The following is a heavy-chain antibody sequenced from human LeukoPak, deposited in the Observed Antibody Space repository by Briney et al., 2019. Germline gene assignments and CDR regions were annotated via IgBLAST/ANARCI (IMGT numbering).Heavy chain of an antibody. J-gene: IGHJ4*02. CDR2: IYPGDSDT. Sequence: GESLKISCKGSGYSFPSHWIGWVRQMSGKGLEWMGIIYPGDSDTRYSPSFQGQVTISADKSISTAYLQWSSLQASDTAMYYCARSGSYYGPYDYWGQGTLVTVSS. CDR3: ARSGSYYGPYDY. V-gene: IGHV5-51*01. D-gene: IGHD1-26*01. CDR1: GYSFPSHW.